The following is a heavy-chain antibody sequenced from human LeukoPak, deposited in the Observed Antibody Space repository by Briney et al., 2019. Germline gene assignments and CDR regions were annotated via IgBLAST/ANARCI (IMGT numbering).Heavy chain of an antibody. CDR2: IYSGGST. V-gene: IGHV3-66*01. D-gene: IGHD6-19*01. Sequence: GGSLRLSCAASEFTVSTNYRSWVRQAPGKGLEWVSVIYSGGSTYYADSVKGRFTISRDNSKNTLYLQMNSLRAEDTAVYYCARGLTGYSSGWDVETLRYWGQVTLVTVSS. CDR3: ARGLTGYSSGWDVETLRY. CDR1: EFTVSTNY. J-gene: IGHJ4*02.